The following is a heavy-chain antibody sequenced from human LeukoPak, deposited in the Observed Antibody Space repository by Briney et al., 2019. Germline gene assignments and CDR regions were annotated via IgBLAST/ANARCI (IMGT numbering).Heavy chain of an antibody. CDR1: GFTVSSNY. D-gene: IGHD3-9*01. CDR3: DV. V-gene: IGHV3-21*01. J-gene: IGHJ3*01. Sequence: GGSLRLSCAASGFTVSSNYMSWVRQAPGKGLEWVSSITRSGSSMYYADSVKGRFTISRDNAESSVYFCTRDIDDVLTGDDAFDVWGQGTVVTVSS. CDR2: ITRSGSSM.